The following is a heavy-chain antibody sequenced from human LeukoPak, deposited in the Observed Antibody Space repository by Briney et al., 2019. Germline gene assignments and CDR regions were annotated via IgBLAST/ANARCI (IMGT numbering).Heavy chain of an antibody. V-gene: IGHV4-59*01. D-gene: IGHD5-18*01. J-gene: IGHJ4*02. Sequence: SETLSLTCTVSGDSISTYYWTWIRQPPGKGLEWIGYISYSGSTNYNPSLRSRVTISLDTSNNQFSLQLSSVTAADTAVYYCARDVTLDYWGQGTLVTVSS. CDR2: ISYSGST. CDR3: ARDVTLDY. CDR1: GDSISTYY.